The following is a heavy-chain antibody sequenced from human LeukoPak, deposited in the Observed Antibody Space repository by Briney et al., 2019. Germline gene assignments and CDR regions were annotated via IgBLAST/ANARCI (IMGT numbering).Heavy chain of an antibody. Sequence: GESLKISCKGSGYSFTSYWIGWVRQMPGKGLEWMGIIYPGDSDTRYSPSFQGQVTISADKSISTAYLQWSSLKASDTAMYYCARSNSMALAVTYFDYWGQGTLVTVSS. D-gene: IGHD2-21*02. J-gene: IGHJ4*02. CDR3: ARSNSMALAVTYFDY. V-gene: IGHV5-51*01. CDR2: IYPGDSDT. CDR1: GYSFTSYW.